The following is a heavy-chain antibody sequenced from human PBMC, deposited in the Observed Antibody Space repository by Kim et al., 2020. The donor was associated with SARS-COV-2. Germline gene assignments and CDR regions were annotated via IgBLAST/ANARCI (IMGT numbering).Heavy chain of an antibody. Sequence: SETLSLTCAVYGGSFSGYYWSWIRQPPGKGLEWIGEINHSGSTNYNPSLKSRVTISVDTSKNQFSLKLSSVTAADTAVYYCARGTIIGTMIVVDRLNYYYGMDVWGQGTTVTVSS. CDR3: ARGTIIGTMIVVDRLNYYYGMDV. D-gene: IGHD3-22*01. CDR2: INHSGST. V-gene: IGHV4-34*01. CDR1: GGSFSGYY. J-gene: IGHJ6*02.